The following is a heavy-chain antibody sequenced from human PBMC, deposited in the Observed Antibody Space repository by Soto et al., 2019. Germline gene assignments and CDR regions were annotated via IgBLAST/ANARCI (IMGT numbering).Heavy chain of an antibody. Sequence: QVQLVESGGGVVQPGRSLRLSCAASGFTFSSYGMHWVRQAPGKGLEWVAVISYDGSNKYYADSVKGRFTISRDNSKNTLYLQMNSLRAEDTAVYYCAKLPSYSSGWYYFDYWGQGTLVTVSS. CDR2: ISYDGSNK. J-gene: IGHJ4*02. CDR3: AKLPSYSSGWYYFDY. D-gene: IGHD6-19*01. V-gene: IGHV3-30*18. CDR1: GFTFSSYG.